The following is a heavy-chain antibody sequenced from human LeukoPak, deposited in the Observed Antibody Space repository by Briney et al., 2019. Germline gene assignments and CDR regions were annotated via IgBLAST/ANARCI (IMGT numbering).Heavy chain of an antibody. CDR1: GGTFSSYA. D-gene: IGHD3-10*01. CDR2: IIPILGIA. J-gene: IGHJ4*02. CDR3: AASQLRGAWRFPFGEGPY. Sequence: SVKVSCKASGGTFSSYAISWVRQAPGQGLEWMGRIIPILGIANYAQKFQGRVTITADKSTGTAYMELSSLRSEDTAVYYCAASQLRGAWRFPFGEGPYWGQGTLVTVSS. V-gene: IGHV1-69*04.